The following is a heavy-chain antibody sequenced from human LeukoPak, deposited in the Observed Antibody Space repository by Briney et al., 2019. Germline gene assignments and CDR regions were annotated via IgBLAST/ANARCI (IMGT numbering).Heavy chain of an antibody. CDR2: IYYSGST. J-gene: IGHJ4*02. D-gene: IGHD6-13*01. CDR1: GYSISSGYY. CDR3: ARGSAAAGTNFDY. Sequence: SETLSLTCTVSGYSISSGYYWGWIRQPPGKGLEWIGSIYYSGSTYYSPSLKSRVTISVDTSKNQFSLKLSSVTAADTAVYYCARGSAAAGTNFDYWGQGTLVTVSS. V-gene: IGHV4-38-2*02.